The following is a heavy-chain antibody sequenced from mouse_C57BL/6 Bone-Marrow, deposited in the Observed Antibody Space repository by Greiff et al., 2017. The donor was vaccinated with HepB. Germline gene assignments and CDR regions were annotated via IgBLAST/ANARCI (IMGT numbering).Heavy chain of an antibody. J-gene: IGHJ1*03. V-gene: IGHV12-3*01. Sequence: QLQESGPGLVKPSQSLFLTCSITGFPITSGYYWIWMRQSPGKPLACMGYITHSGETFYNPSLQSPISITRETSTNQFFLQVNSVTTEDTAMYYCAGDRSGSWYFDVWGTGTTVTVSS. CDR1: GFPITSGYY. D-gene: IGHD1-1*01. CDR3: AGDRSGSWYFDV. CDR2: ITHSGET.